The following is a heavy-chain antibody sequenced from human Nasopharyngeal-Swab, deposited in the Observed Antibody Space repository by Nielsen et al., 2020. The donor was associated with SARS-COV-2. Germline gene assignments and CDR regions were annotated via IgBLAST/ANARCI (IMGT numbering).Heavy chain of an antibody. D-gene: IGHD1-14*01. CDR2: INHSGST. V-gene: IGHV4-34*01. J-gene: IGHJ6*03. CDR1: GGSISSYY. Sequence: SETLSLTCTVSGGSISSYYWSWIRQPPGKGLEWIGEINHSGSTNYNPSLKSRVTISVETSKNQFSLKLSTVTAAETAVYYCAREPERVVLVRGGPACYMDVWGKGTTVTVSS. CDR3: AREPERVVLVRGGPACYMDV.